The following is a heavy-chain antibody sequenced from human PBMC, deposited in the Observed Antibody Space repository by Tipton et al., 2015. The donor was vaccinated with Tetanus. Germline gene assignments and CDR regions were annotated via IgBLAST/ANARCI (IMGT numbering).Heavy chain of an antibody. J-gene: IGHJ4*02. CDR1: GYIFTNYW. V-gene: IGHV5-51*01. Sequence: QLVQSGGEVKKPGESLKISCKGPGYIFTNYWIGWVRQKPGKGLEWMGIIYPGDSDTRYSPSFQGQVTISVDKSINPAYLQWSSLKASDTSVFYCARAHCTDGVCNFDFWGQGALVTVAS. CDR3: ARAHCTDGVCNFDF. CDR2: IYPGDSDT. D-gene: IGHD2-8*01.